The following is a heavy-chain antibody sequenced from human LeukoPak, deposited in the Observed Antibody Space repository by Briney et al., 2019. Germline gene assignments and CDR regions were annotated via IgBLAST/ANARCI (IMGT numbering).Heavy chain of an antibody. CDR1: GFTFSDYF. CDR2: ISNSGHTM. Sequence: PGGSLRLSCAASGFTFSDYFMSWIRQAPGKGLEWISYISNSGHTMYYADSVKGRFTISRDNAKNSLNLQMNSLKVEDTAVYYCASGGGYFYLDAFDIWGQGTLVTVSS. V-gene: IGHV3-11*04. D-gene: IGHD2-2*03. J-gene: IGHJ3*02. CDR3: ASGGGYFYLDAFDI.